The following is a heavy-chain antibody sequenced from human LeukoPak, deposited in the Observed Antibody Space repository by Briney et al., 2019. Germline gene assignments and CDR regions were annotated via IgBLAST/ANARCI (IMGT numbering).Heavy chain of an antibody. D-gene: IGHD6-13*01. Sequence: GGSLRLSCAAPGFTFNNYWMNWVRQAPGKGLEWVANINQDGSEKYYVDSLKGRFTNSRDNAKNSLYLQMNSLRAEDTAEYYCAIDSRMHSWGEYFQRCGQGTLVTVSS. V-gene: IGHV3-7*05. CDR1: GFTFNNYW. J-gene: IGHJ1*01. CDR2: INQDGSEK. CDR3: AIDSRMHSWGEYFQR.